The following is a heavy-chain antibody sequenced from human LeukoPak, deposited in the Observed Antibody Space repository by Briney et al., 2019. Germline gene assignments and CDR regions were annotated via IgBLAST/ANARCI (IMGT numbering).Heavy chain of an antibody. V-gene: IGHV3-23*01. Sequence: PGGSLRLSCAASGFTFSSYAMSWVRQAPGKGLEWVSTISGSGGNTYYADSVKGRFTISRDNSKNTLYLQMNSLRAEDTAVYYCAKDPQGYYGSGSYRFDYWGQGTLVTLSS. J-gene: IGHJ4*02. CDR2: ISGSGGNT. D-gene: IGHD3-10*01. CDR3: AKDPQGYYGSGSYRFDY. CDR1: GFTFSSYA.